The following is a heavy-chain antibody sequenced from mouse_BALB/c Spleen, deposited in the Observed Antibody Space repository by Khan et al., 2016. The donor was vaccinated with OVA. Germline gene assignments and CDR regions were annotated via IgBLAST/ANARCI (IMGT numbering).Heavy chain of an antibody. CDR1: GYSITSGYG. CDR2: ISYSGST. CDR3: ARTARIKY. D-gene: IGHD1-2*01. Sequence: VRLQQSGPGLVKPSQSFSLTCTVTGYSITSGYGWNWIRQFPGNKLEWMGYISYSGSTNFNPSLKSRISITRDTSKNQFFLQLNSVTTEDTATYYCARTARIKYWGQGTTLTVSS. J-gene: IGHJ2*01. V-gene: IGHV3-2*02.